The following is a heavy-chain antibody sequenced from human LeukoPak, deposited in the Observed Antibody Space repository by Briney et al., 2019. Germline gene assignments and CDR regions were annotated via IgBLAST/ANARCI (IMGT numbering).Heavy chain of an antibody. CDR3: ARPVSFFPGIAVVFGGYFDY. J-gene: IGHJ4*02. CDR2: MNPNSGNT. CDR1: GYTFTSYD. V-gene: IGHV1-8*01. D-gene: IGHD6-19*01. Sequence: GASVKVSCKASGYTFTSYDINWVRQATGQGLEWMGWMNPNSGNTGYAQKFQGRVTMTRNTSISTAYMELSSLRSEDTAVYYCARPVSFFPGIAVVFGGYFDYWGQGTLVTVSS.